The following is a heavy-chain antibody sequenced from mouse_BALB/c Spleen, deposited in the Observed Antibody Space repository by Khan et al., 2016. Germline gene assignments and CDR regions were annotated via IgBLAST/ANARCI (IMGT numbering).Heavy chain of an antibody. CDR1: GYSITSDYA. V-gene: IGHV3-2*02. D-gene: IGHD2-4*01. CDR3: ARGDYDGTYYGMDY. Sequence: VQLKESGPGLVKPSQSLSLTCAVTGYSITSDYAWNWIRQFPGNKLEWMGYVTYSGSTSYNPSLKSRISITRDPSKNQFFLQLNSVTTEDTATYYCARGDYDGTYYGMDYWGEGTSVTVSS. CDR2: VTYSGST. J-gene: IGHJ4*01.